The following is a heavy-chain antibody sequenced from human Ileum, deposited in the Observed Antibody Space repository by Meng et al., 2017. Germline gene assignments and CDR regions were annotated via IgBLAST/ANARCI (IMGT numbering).Heavy chain of an antibody. CDR2: IHHSGST. V-gene: IGHV4-4*02. Sequence: QGQRQGSGPGLLKPSGTLSPTCAVSGGSISTSDWWSWVRQPPGKGLEWIGEIHHSGSTNYNPSLKSRVTISVDKSKNQFSLKLNSVTAADTAVYYCAREWSGSYRHFDYWGQGTLVTVSS. J-gene: IGHJ4*02. CDR1: GGSISTSDW. D-gene: IGHD1-26*01. CDR3: AREWSGSYRHFDY.